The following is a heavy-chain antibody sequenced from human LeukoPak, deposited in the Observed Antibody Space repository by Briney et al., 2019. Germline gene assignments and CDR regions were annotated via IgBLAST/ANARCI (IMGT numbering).Heavy chain of an antibody. CDR1: GFTFGDYA. D-gene: IGHD5-18*01. Sequence: PGGSLRLSCAASGFTFGDYAMHWVRQAPGKGLEWVSLISGDGGSTYYADSVKGRFTISRDNSKNSLYLQMNSLRTEDTALYYCAKDIEARGYSYGYNYWGQGTLVTVSS. V-gene: IGHV3-43*02. CDR2: ISGDGGST. J-gene: IGHJ4*02. CDR3: AKDIEARGYSYGYNY.